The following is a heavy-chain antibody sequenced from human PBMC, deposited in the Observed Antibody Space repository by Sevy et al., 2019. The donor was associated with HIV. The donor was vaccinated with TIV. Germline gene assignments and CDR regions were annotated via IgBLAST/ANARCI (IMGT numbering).Heavy chain of an antibody. D-gene: IGHD2-21*01. CDR3: TTDFSSGGERT. J-gene: IGHJ4*02. V-gene: IGHV3-15*01. CDR2: IKSKTDGGTT. Sequence: GGSLRLSCAASGFTFSNAWMSWVRQAPGKGLEWVGRIKSKTDGGTTDYVAPVKGRFTISRDDSKNTLYLQMNSLKTEDTAVYYCTTDFSSGGERTWGQGTLVTVSS. CDR1: GFTFSNAW.